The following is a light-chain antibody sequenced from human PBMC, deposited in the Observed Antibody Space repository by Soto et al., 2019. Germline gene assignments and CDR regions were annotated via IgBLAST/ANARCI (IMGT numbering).Light chain of an antibody. CDR2: AAS. CDR1: QNIVIY. Sequence: DIQMTQSPTSLSASVGDTVTITCRASQNIVIYLNWYQQKPDRAPRLLIYAASNLQSGVPSRFSGSGSGTDFSLTISSLQPEDCAIYYCQQSYNDLRTFGPGAKVEI. J-gene: IGKJ3*01. V-gene: IGKV1-39*01. CDR3: QQSYNDLRT.